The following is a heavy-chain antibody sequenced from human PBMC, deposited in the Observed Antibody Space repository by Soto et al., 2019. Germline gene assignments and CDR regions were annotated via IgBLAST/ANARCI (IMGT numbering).Heavy chain of an antibody. CDR2: INHSGST. V-gene: IGHV4-34*01. Sequence: SETLSLTCAVYGGSFSGYYWSWIRQPPGKGLEWIGGINHSGSTNYNPSLKSRVTISVDTSKNQFSLKLSSVTAADTAVYYCAREKRVTIFGVVTRINLNWFDPWGQGTMVTVSS. J-gene: IGHJ5*02. D-gene: IGHD3-3*01. CDR1: GGSFSGYY. CDR3: AREKRVTIFGVVTRINLNWFDP.